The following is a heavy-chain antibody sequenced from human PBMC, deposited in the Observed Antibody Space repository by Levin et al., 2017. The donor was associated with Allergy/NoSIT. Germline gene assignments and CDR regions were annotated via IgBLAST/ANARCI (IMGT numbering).Heavy chain of an antibody. CDR1: GGSFSGYE. Sequence: RTSETLSLTCVVYGGSFSGYEWGWIRQSPGRGLEWIGEVDHSDYPKYNPSLKSRVTMSVDTSKNQLSLKLASVTAADTAVYYCAREENDYDSSGRFRVAAYWGQGTWVTVSS. CDR2: VDHSDYP. J-gene: IGHJ4*02. CDR3: AREENDYDSSGRFRVAAY. V-gene: IGHV4-34*01. D-gene: IGHD3-22*01.